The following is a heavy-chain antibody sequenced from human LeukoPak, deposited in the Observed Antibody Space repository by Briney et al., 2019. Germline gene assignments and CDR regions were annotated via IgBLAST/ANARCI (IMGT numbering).Heavy chain of an antibody. CDR1: GFFFGAYA. V-gene: IGHV3-49*03. J-gene: IGHJ6*03. CDR2: IRSKTYGGAI. CDR3: ARDQLGGDPDDYYYYYMDV. D-gene: IGHD4-17*01. Sequence: GRSLRLYCTTSGFFFGAYAMSWFRQAPGKGLEWVGFIRSKTYGGAIEYAASVKGRFTISRDDSKGIAYLQMNSLKAEDTAVDYCARDQLGGDPDDYYYYYMDVWGKGTTVTVSS.